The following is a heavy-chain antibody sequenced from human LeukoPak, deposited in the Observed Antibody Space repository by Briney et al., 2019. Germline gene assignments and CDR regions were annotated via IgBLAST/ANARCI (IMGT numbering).Heavy chain of an antibody. Sequence: GGSLRLPCAASGYTFRRYRMSWVRQAPGKGLEWVANIKQDGSEKYYVDSVKGRFTISRENAKNSLYLQVNSLRAKDTAVYYCARELRGTCYWGQGTLVTVSS. J-gene: IGHJ4*02. V-gene: IGHV3-7*01. CDR3: ARELRGTCY. CDR2: IKQDGSEK. D-gene: IGHD3-16*01. CDR1: GYTFRRYR.